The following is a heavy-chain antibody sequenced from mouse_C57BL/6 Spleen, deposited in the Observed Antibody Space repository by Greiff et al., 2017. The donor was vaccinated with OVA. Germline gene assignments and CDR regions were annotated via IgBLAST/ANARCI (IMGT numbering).Heavy chain of an antibody. J-gene: IGHJ4*01. CDR2: IDPSDSYT. V-gene: IGHV1-69*01. Sequence: QVHVKQPGAELVMPGASVKLSCKASGYTFTSYWMHWVKQRPGQGLEWIGEIDPSDSYTNYNQKFKGKSTLTVDKSSSTAYMQLSSLTSEDSAVYYCAFITTDAMDYWGQGTSVTVSS. CDR3: AFITTDAMDY. CDR1: GYTFTSYW. D-gene: IGHD1-1*01.